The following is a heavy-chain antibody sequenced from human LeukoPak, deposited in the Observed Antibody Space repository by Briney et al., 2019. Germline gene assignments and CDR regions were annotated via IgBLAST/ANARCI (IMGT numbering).Heavy chain of an antibody. CDR3: ARSLYCSSTDCFRYGGSWFDP. J-gene: IGHJ5*02. CDR1: GYTFTGYY. CDR2: INPYSADT. D-gene: IGHD2-2*01. Sequence: ASVKVSCKTSGYTFTGYYMHWVRQAPGQGLEWMGWINPYSADTNYAQKFQGRVTMTRDTSISTAYMELNRLRSDDTAIYYCARSLYCSSTDCFRYGGSWFDPWGQGTLVTVSS. V-gene: IGHV1-2*02.